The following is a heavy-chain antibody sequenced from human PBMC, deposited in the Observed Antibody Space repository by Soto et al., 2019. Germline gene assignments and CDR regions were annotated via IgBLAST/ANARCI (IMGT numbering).Heavy chain of an antibody. CDR1: GGSISSYY. CDR3: ARDLRAAAGFFDY. Sequence: SETLSLTCTVSGGSISSYYWSWIRQPPGKGLEWIGYIYYSGSTNYNPSLKSRVTISVDTSKNQFSLKLSSVTAADTAVYYCARDLRAAAGFFDYWGQGTLVTVSS. V-gene: IGHV4-59*01. CDR2: IYYSGST. J-gene: IGHJ4*02. D-gene: IGHD6-13*01.